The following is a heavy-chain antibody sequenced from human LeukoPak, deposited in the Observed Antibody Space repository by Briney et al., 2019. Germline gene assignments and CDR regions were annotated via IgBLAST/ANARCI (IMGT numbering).Heavy chain of an antibody. CDR3: ASTYYDILTGYYTPGY. V-gene: IGHV4-39*01. CDR1: GGSISTSNYY. D-gene: IGHD3-9*01. CDR2: IYYSGST. Sequence: SETLSLTCTVSGGSISTSNYYWGWIRQPPGKGLEWIGSIYYSGSTYYNPSLKSRVTISVDTSKNQFSLKLSSVTAADTAVYYCASTYYDILTGYYTPGYWGQGTLVTVSS. J-gene: IGHJ4*02.